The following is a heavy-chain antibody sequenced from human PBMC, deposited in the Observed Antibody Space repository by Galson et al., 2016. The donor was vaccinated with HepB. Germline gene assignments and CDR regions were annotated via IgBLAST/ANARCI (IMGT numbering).Heavy chain of an antibody. D-gene: IGHD6-19*01. CDR2: IYYSGRT. Sequence: ETLSPTCTVSGASISGYYLSWIRQPPGKGLEWTGYIYYSGRTNYNPSLKSRVTISVDTSKNQFSLKLSSVTAADTAVYYCARDDSGGWYGFHYGMDVWGQGTTVTVSS. V-gene: IGHV4-59*01. J-gene: IGHJ6*02. CDR1: GASISGYY. CDR3: ARDDSGGWYGFHYGMDV.